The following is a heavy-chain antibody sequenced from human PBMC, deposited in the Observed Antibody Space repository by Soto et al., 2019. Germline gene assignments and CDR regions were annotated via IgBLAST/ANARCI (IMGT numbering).Heavy chain of an antibody. CDR2: ISSSSSTI. CDR3: ARMGYSSGWYRAPFDY. J-gene: IGHJ4*02. V-gene: IGHV3-48*02. CDR1: GFTFSSYS. Sequence: PGGSLRLSCAASGFTFSSYSMNWVRQAPGKGLEWVSYISSSSSTIYYADSVKGRFTISRDNAKNSLYLQMNSLRDEDTAVYYCARMGYSSGWYRAPFDYWGQGTLVTVSS. D-gene: IGHD6-19*01.